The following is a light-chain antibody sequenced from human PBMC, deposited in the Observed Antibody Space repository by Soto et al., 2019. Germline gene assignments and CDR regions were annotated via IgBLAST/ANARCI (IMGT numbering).Light chain of an antibody. J-gene: IGKJ1*01. CDR3: QQRTEWPPT. Sequence: EIVLTQSPATLALSPGERATLCCRASQSVSTYLAWYQQKPGQAPRLLIYDASNRATGIPARFSGSGSGTDFTLAISSLEPEDFAVYYCQQRTEWPPTFGQGTKVEIK. CDR1: QSVSTY. CDR2: DAS. V-gene: IGKV3-11*01.